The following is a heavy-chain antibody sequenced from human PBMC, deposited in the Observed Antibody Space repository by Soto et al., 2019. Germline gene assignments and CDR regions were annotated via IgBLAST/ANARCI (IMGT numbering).Heavy chain of an antibody. Sequence: SVKVSCKASGGTFSSYAISWVRQAPGQGLEWMGGIIPIFGTATYAQKFQGRVTITADESTSTAYMELSSLRSEDTAVYYCALNPYSSSWPRGYYFDYWGQGTLVTVSS. V-gene: IGHV1-69*13. CDR1: GGTFSSYA. D-gene: IGHD6-13*01. J-gene: IGHJ4*02. CDR2: IIPIFGTA. CDR3: ALNPYSSSWPRGYYFDY.